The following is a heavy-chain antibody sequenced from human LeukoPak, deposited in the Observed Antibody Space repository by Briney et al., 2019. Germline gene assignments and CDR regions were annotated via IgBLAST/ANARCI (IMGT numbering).Heavy chain of an antibody. D-gene: IGHD6-13*01. CDR2: LYSSGST. J-gene: IGHJ4*02. Sequence: PSETLSLTCTVSVGSINSYYWSWIRQPAGKGLEWIGRLYSSGSTKHTPSLQSRVTMSVDTSKNQFSLKLNSVTAADTAVYYCAIANPSSSSWFYDYWGQGTLVTVSS. CDR3: AIANPSSSSWFYDY. CDR1: VGSINSYY. V-gene: IGHV4-4*07.